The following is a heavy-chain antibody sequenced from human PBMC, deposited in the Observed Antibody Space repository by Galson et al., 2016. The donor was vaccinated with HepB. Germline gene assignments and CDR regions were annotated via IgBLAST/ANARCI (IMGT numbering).Heavy chain of an antibody. CDR3: ARDTGKSYSGLGKNWFDP. V-gene: IGHV5-51*01. Sequence: QSGADVKKPGESPKISCKASGYSFTDYWIGWVRQMPGKGLEWVGIIYPDDSDTRYSPSFQGQVTISVDKSISTAYLQWSSLKASDTAMYYCARDTGKSYSGLGKNWFDPWGQGTLVTVSS. CDR1: GYSFTDYW. J-gene: IGHJ5*02. D-gene: IGHD5-12*01. CDR2: IYPDDSDT.